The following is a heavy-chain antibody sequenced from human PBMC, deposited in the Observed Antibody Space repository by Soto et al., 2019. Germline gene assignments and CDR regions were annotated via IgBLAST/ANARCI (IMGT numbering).Heavy chain of an antibody. D-gene: IGHD2-15*01. V-gene: IGHV4-39*01. CDR1: GGSISSDSFY. CDR3: ARNQPQRYCSGGTCRPAYGMDV. Sequence: SETLSRTCTVSGGSISSDSFYWAWIRQPPGKVLDWIGIIYYSGDTYYNPSLAGRLTMSVDTSNQFSLTLRSVTAADTALYYCARNQPQRYCSGGTCRPAYGMDVWGQGTTVTV. J-gene: IGHJ6*02. CDR2: IYYSGDT.